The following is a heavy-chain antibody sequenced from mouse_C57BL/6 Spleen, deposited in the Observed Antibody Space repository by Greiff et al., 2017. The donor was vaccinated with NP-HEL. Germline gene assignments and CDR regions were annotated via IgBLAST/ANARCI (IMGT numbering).Heavy chain of an antibody. D-gene: IGHD1-1*01. CDR3: ARDRGYGSSYEGYFDV. CDR2: ISDGGSYT. Sequence: EVKLMESGGGLVKPGGSLKLSCAASGFTFSSYAMSWVRRTPEKRLEWVATISDGGSYTYYPDNVKGRFTISRDNAKNNLYLQMSHLKSEDTAMYYCARDRGYGSSYEGYFDVWGTGTTVTVSS. J-gene: IGHJ1*03. CDR1: GFTFSSYA. V-gene: IGHV5-4*01.